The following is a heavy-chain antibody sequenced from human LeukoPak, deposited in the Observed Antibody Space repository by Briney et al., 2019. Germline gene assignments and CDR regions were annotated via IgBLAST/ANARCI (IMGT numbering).Heavy chain of an antibody. J-gene: IGHJ6*02. Sequence: GGSLRLSCAASGFTFSSYAMHWVRQAPGKGLEWVAVISYDGSKKYYADSVKGRFTISRDNSKNTLYLQMNSLRAEDTAVYYCAREGSDSGSSVAYYYYGMDVWGQGTTVTVSS. D-gene: IGHD6-6*01. CDR1: GFTFSSYA. CDR2: ISYDGSKK. CDR3: AREGSDSGSSVAYYYYGMDV. V-gene: IGHV3-30-3*01.